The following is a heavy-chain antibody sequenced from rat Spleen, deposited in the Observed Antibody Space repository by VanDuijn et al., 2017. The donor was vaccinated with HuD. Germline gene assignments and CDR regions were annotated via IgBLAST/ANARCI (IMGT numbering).Heavy chain of an antibody. CDR1: GFTFDDYG. CDR2: INWGGSST. Sequence: EVKLVESGGGLVQPGRSLKLSCAASGFTFDDYGMAWVRQAPKNGLEWVASINWGGSSTYYPDNVKGRFTISRDNAKNALYLQMNNLRSEDTAIYYCIKVLGNWFAYWGQGTLVTDSS. J-gene: IGHJ3*01. D-gene: IGHD5-1*01. CDR3: IKVLGNWFAY. V-gene: IGHV5-36*01.